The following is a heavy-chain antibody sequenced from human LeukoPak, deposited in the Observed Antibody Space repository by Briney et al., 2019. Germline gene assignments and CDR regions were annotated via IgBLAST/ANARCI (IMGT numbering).Heavy chain of an antibody. J-gene: IGHJ4*02. CDR2: ISGSGDST. D-gene: IGHD6-19*01. CDR3: AKGSRDSSGWYRDY. Sequence: GGSLRLSCAASGFTFSTYAMSWVRQAPGKGLERVSEISGSGDSTYYADSVKGRFTISRDNSKNTLYVQMNSMRAEDTAVYYCAKGSRDSSGWYRDYWGQGTLVTVSS. V-gene: IGHV3-23*01. CDR1: GFTFSTYA.